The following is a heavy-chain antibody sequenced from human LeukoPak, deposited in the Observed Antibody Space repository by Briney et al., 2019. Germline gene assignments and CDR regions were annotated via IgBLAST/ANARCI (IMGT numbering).Heavy chain of an antibody. CDR3: ARKTLWDYGDAFDI. J-gene: IGHJ3*02. CDR2: INSDGSST. Sequence: GGSLRLSCAASGFTFSSYWMHWVRQAPGKGLVWVSRINSDGSSTSYADSVKGRFTISRDNAKNTLYLQMNSLRAEDTAVYYCARKTLWDYGDAFDIWGQGTMVTVSS. V-gene: IGHV3-74*01. CDR1: GFTFSSYW. D-gene: IGHD4-17*01.